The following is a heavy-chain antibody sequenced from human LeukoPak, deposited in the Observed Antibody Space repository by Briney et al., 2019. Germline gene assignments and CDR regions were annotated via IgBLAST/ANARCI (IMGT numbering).Heavy chain of an antibody. CDR1: GFTFSSYW. V-gene: IGHV3-7*01. Sequence: GGSLRLSCAASGFTFSSYWMSWVRQAPGKGLEWVANIKQDGSEKYYVDSVKGRFTISRDNAKNSLYLQMNSLRAEDTAVYYCARGFSYDSSGYTDAFDIWAKGQWSPSLQ. CDR3: ARGFSYDSSGYTDAFDI. J-gene: IGHJ3*02. D-gene: IGHD3-22*01. CDR2: IKQDGSEK.